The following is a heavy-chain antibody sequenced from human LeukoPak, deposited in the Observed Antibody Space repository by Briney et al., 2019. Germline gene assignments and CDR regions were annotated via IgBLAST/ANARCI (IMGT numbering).Heavy chain of an antibody. Sequence: SVKVSCKASGGTFSSYAISWVRQAPGQGLEWMGGIIPIFGTANYAQKFQGRVTITTDDSTSTAYMELSSLRSEDTAVYYCAIMTAATTWEALDIWGEGRKATVSS. CDR1: GGTFSSYA. V-gene: IGHV1-69*05. J-gene: IGHJ3*02. CDR2: IIPIFGTA. CDR3: AIMTAATTWEALDI. D-gene: IGHD6-25*01.